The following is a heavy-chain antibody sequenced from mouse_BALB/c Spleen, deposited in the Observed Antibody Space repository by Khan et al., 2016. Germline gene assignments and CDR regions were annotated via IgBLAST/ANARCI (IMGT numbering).Heavy chain of an antibody. CDR2: IPYSGST. D-gene: IGHD2-1*01. Sequence: EVKLLESGPDLVKPSQSLSLTCTVTGYSITSGYSWQWIRQFPGNKLEWMVYIPYSGSTNYNPSLKSRISFTRDTSKNQFFLQLNSVTTEDTATYSSAAYGKADWDQGTLVTVSA. J-gene: IGHJ3*01. CDR3: AAYGKAD. V-gene: IGHV3-1*02. CDR1: GYSITSGYS.